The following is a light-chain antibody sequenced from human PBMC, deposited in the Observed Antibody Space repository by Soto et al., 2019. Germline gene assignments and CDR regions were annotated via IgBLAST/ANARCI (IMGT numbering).Light chain of an antibody. V-gene: IGKV3-11*01. CDR1: QTVGRY. CDR3: QQRLHWPIT. J-gene: IGKJ5*01. Sequence: EIVLTQSPATLSLSPGDRVNLSCRASQTVGRYLSWYQHSPGQGPRLLVYDASNRATGIPARFSGSGSETDFTLTISSLEPEDFAVYYCQQRLHWPITFGQGTRLEIK. CDR2: DAS.